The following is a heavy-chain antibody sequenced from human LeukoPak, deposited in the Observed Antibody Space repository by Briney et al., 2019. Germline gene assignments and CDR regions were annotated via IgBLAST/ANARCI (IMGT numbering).Heavy chain of an antibody. Sequence: GGSLRLSCAASGFTFSSYGMHWVRLAPGKGLEWFSSISSNVSYITYADSVKGRLTISRDNTTNSLYLQMTSLRAEGQAVYYCARGAVGSDYGTTHFYYMDVWGKGPTLTISS. J-gene: IGHJ6*03. CDR3: ARGAVGSDYGTTHFYYMDV. CDR2: ISSNVSYI. V-gene: IGHV3-21*01. CDR1: GFTFSSYG. D-gene: IGHD4-17*01.